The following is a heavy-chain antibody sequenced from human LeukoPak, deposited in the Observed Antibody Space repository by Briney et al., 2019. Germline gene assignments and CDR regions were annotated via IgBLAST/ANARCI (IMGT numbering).Heavy chain of an antibody. V-gene: IGHV3-23*01. CDR2: ISGSGGST. Sequence: PGGSLRLSCAASGFTFSSYAMSWVRQAPGKGLEWVSAISGSGGSTYYAESVKGRFTISRDNSKNTLYLRMNSLRAEDTAVYYCAKDSGGTYYYDSSGYSWFDPWGQGTLVTVSS. CDR1: GFTFSSYA. CDR3: AKDSGGTYYYDSSGYSWFDP. J-gene: IGHJ5*02. D-gene: IGHD3-22*01.